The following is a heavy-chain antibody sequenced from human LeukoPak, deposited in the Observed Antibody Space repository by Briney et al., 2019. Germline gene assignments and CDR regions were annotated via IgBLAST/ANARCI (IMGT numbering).Heavy chain of an antibody. CDR1: GGSISSYY. D-gene: IGHD4-23*01. CDR3: ARVIYGGNTVLYYMDV. CDR2: IYYSGST. V-gene: IGHV4-59*01. J-gene: IGHJ6*03. Sequence: PSETLSLTCTVSGGSISSYYWSWIRQPPGKGLEWIGYIYYSGSTNYNPSLKSRVTISVDTSKNQFSLKLSSVTAADTAVYYCARVIYGGNTVLYYMDVWGKGTTVTISS.